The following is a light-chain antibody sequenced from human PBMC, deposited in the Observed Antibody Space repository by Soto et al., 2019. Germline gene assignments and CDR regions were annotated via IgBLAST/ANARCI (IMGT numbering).Light chain of an antibody. Sequence: EIVLTQSPGTLSLSPGERATLSCRASQSVNSNYLAWYQRKPGQAPRLLIYGASNRATDIPYRFSASGSGTDFTPTITRLEEEDFAVYYGQQYDSTPPTFGQGPKVEVK. CDR1: QSVNSNY. CDR2: GAS. V-gene: IGKV3-20*01. J-gene: IGKJ1*01. CDR3: QQYDSTPPT.